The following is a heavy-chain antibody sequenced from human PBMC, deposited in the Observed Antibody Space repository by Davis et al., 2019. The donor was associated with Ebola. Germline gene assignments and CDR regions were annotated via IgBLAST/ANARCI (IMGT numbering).Heavy chain of an antibody. D-gene: IGHD6-6*01. Sequence: GGSLRLSCAASGFTVSSNYMSWVRQAPGKGLEWVSYISSSSSTIYYADSVKGRFTISRDNAKNSLYLQMNSLRDEDTAVYYCARDLVYSSSSWGWGTLVTVSS. V-gene: IGHV3-48*02. CDR3: ARDLVYSSSS. CDR1: GFTVSSNY. CDR2: ISSSSSTI. J-gene: IGHJ5*02.